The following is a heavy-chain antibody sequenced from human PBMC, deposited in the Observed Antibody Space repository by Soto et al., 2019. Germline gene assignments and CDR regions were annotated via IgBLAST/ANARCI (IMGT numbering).Heavy chain of an antibody. CDR1: GYTFTSYS. Sequence: ASVKVSCKASGYTFTSYSISWVRQAPGQGLEWMGWISPNNGKANYAQKFQGKVTITTDTSTSTAYMELSSLRSEDTAVYYCARGPDYWGQGTLVTVSS. CDR2: ISPNNGKA. J-gene: IGHJ4*02. CDR3: ARGPDY. V-gene: IGHV1-18*01.